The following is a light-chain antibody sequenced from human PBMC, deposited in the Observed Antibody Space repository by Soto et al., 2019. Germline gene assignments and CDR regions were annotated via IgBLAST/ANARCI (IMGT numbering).Light chain of an antibody. CDR1: QGVSSH. Sequence: IKLTQFPSSLSASVGARVTITCRASQGVSSHLAWHQQKPGKAPKLLIYEVSTLQSGVPSRFSGSVSGTDFTLTISSLQPEDFATYYCHHLNGYPITFGQGTRLEIK. CDR3: HHLNGYPIT. J-gene: IGKJ5*01. CDR2: EVS. V-gene: IGKV1-9*01.